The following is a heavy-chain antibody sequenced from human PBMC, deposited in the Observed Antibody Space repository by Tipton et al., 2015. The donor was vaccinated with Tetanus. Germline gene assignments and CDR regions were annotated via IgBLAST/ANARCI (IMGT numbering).Heavy chain of an antibody. CDR3: ASMTPVDWYVQL. V-gene: IGHV4-59*07. Sequence: TLSLTCSVSGGSISSYFWSWIRQSPGQGLEWIGLIYYSGSTSYNPSLKSRVTISVDTSKNQLSLKLTSVTAADTAVYYCASMTPVDWYVQLWGRGTLGTVSS. J-gene: IGHJ2*01. D-gene: IGHD4-23*01. CDR1: GGSISSYF. CDR2: IYYSGST.